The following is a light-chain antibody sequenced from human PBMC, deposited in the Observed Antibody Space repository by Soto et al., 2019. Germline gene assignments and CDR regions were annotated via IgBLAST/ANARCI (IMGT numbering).Light chain of an antibody. CDR1: SSDVGSYDL. Sequence: QSALTQPASVSGSPGQSIPISCTGTSSDVGSYDLVSWYQQHPGKAPRLMIYEVTKRPSGVSNRFSGSKSGNTASLTISGLQAEDEADYYCYSYAGGSTPYVFGTGTKVT. CDR3: YSYAGGSTPYV. CDR2: EVT. J-gene: IGLJ1*01. V-gene: IGLV2-23*02.